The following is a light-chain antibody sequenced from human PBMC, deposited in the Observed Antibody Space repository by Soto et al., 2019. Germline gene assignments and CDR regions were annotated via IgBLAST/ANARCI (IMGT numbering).Light chain of an antibody. CDR3: QQYTDWPPST. J-gene: IGKJ2*01. V-gene: IGKV3-15*01. CDR2: GAS. CDR1: QSITNN. Sequence: EIVMTQSPATLSVSPGERATLSCRASQSITNNLAWYQQKPGQAPGLIIYGASTRATAIPARFSGSGFGTEFTLTISSLQSEDFAVYYCQQYTDWPPSTFGQGTKVEI.